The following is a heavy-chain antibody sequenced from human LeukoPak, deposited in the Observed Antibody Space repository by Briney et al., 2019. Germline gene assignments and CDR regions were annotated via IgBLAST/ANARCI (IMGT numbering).Heavy chain of an antibody. V-gene: IGHV1-2*02. Sequence: ASVKVSCKASGYTFTGYYMHWVRQAPGQGLEWMGWINPNSGGTNYAQKFQGRVTMTRDTSISTAHMELSRLRSDDTAVYYCARKQQLKKIEYFQHWGQGTLVTVSS. CDR2: INPNSGGT. CDR1: GYTFTGYY. D-gene: IGHD6-13*01. J-gene: IGHJ1*01. CDR3: ARKQQLKKIEYFQH.